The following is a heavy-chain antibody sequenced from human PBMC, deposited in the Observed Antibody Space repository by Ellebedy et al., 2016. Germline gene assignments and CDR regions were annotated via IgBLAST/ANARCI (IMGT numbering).Heavy chain of an antibody. Sequence: GGSLRLSXAASGSSLSSYWMHWVRQAPGKGLVWVSHISSDGSHRNYADSVKGRFTISRDNAKNTLYLQMNSLRAEDTAVYYCVSQIALGYWGQGTLVTVSS. D-gene: IGHD3-22*01. V-gene: IGHV3-74*01. CDR2: ISSDGSHR. CDR1: GSSLSSYW. J-gene: IGHJ4*02. CDR3: VSQIALGY.